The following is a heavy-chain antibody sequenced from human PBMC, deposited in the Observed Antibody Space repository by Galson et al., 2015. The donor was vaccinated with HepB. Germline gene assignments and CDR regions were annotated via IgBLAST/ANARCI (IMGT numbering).Heavy chain of an antibody. J-gene: IGHJ5*02. Sequence: SLRLSCAASGFTFKNYAMNWVRQAPGKGLEWISYISVGSNTIYYADSVKGRFTISRDLAKNSLYLQMNSLRDEDTAVYYCAGGLSLDLWGQGTLVTVSS. CDR3: AGGLSLDL. CDR1: GFTFKNYA. D-gene: IGHD3-16*02. CDR2: ISVGSNTI. V-gene: IGHV3-48*02.